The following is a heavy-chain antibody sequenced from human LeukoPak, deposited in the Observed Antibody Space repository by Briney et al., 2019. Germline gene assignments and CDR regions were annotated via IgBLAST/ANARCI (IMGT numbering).Heavy chain of an antibody. CDR2: ISWNSGSI. V-gene: IGHV3-9*03. CDR3: AKDRDGYSSACWHY. D-gene: IGHD6-19*01. Sequence: GGSLRLSCAASGFTFDDYAMHWVRQAPGKGLEWVSGISWNSGSIGYADSVKGRFTISRDNAKNSLYLQMNSLRAEDMALYYCAKDRDGYSSACWHYWGQGTLVTVSS. CDR1: GFTFDDYA. J-gene: IGHJ4*02.